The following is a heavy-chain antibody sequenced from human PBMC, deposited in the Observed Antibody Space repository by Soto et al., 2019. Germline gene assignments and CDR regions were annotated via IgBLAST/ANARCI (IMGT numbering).Heavy chain of an antibody. CDR3: AKDVYDYIWGSYRYTPFDY. J-gene: IGHJ4*01. Sequence: PGGSLRLSCAASGFTFSSYAMSWVRQAPGKGLEWVSAISGSGGSTYYADSVKGRFTISRDNSKNTLYLQMNSLRAEDTAVYYCAKDVYDYIWGSYRYTPFDYWGHGTLVTVSS. CDR2: ISGSGGST. CDR1: GFTFSSYA. D-gene: IGHD3-16*02. V-gene: IGHV3-23*01.